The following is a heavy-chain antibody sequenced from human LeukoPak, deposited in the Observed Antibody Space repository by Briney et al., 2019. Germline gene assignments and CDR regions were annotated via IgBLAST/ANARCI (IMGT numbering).Heavy chain of an antibody. CDR1: GFAVGSNY. Sequence: GGSLRLSCVASGFAVGSNYMSWVRQAPGKGLEWVSIIYSGGSRYYADSVKGRFSISRDISQNTLFLEMNSLRVEDTAVYYCARQPRPFGLAQGFDIWGQGTMVTVSS. D-gene: IGHD3-3*01. CDR2: IYSGGSR. CDR3: ARQPRPFGLAQGFDI. J-gene: IGHJ3*02. V-gene: IGHV3-66*04.